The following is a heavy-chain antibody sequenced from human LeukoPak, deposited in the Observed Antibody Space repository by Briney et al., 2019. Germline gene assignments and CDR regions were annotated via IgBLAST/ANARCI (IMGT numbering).Heavy chain of an antibody. D-gene: IGHD4-17*01. Sequence: GGSLRLSCAASGFTFSSYEMNWVRQAPGKGLEWVSYISSSGSTIYYADSVKGRFTISRDNAKNSLYLQMNSLRAEDTAVYYCARGDPTVTTTGSGGLDIWGQGTMVTVSS. V-gene: IGHV3-48*03. CDR1: GFTFSSYE. CDR3: ARGDPTVTTTGSGGLDI. CDR2: ISSSGSTI. J-gene: IGHJ3*02.